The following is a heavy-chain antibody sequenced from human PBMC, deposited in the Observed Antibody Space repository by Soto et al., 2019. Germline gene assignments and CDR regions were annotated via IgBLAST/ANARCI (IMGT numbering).Heavy chain of an antibody. D-gene: IGHD2-15*01. CDR1: GYTFTSYG. V-gene: IGHV1-18*01. Sequence: QVQLVQSGAEVKKPGASVKVSCKASGYTFTSYGISWVRQAPGQGLEWMGWISAYNGNTNYAQKLQGRITMTTDTSTSTAYMELRSLRSDDTAVYYCARDNMQSLFTVVAATPGDYWGQGTLVTVSS. CDR2: ISAYNGNT. J-gene: IGHJ4*02. CDR3: ARDNMQSLFTVVAATPGDY.